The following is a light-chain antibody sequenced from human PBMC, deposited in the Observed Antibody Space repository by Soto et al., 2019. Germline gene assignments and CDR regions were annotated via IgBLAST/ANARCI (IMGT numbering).Light chain of an antibody. CDR2: DVT. CDR1: SSDIGVYDY. V-gene: IGLV2-8*01. J-gene: IGLJ2*01. CDR3: GSYAGTKNFVV. Sequence: QSALTQPPSASGSPGHSVTISCTGTSSDIGVYDYVSWYQRHPGKAPKLVIYDVTKRPSGVPDRFSGSKSGNTAYLTVSGLQAEDEADYFCGSYAGTKNFVVFGGGTKVTVL.